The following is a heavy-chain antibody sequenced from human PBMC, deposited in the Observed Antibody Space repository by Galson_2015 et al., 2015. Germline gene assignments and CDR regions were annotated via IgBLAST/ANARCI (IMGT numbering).Heavy chain of an antibody. CDR1: GFTFSSYA. V-gene: IGHV3-23*01. CDR2: VSGSDGST. CDR3: AKRPHPSITAAGNYFDY. D-gene: IGHD6-13*01. Sequence: SLRLSCAASGFTFSSYAMSWVRQAPGKGLEWVSTVSGSDGSTYYADSVKGRFTISRDNSKNTLYLQMNSLRAEDTAVYYCAKRPHPSITAAGNYFDYWGQGTLVTVSS. J-gene: IGHJ4*02.